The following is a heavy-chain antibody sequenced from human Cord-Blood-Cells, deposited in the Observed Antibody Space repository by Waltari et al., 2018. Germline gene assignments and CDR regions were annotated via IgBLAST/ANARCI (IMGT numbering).Heavy chain of an antibody. D-gene: IGHD2-21*01. CDR2: INPNSGGT. CDR1: GYTFTGYY. CDR3: ARGPCGGDCYNWFDP. Sequence: QVQLVQSGAEVKKPGASVKVSCKASGYTFTGYYMPWVRKAPGQGLEWMGWINPNSGGTNYAQKFQGWVTMTRDTSISTAYMELSRLRSDDTAVYYCARGPCGGDCYNWFDPWGQGTLVTVSS. V-gene: IGHV1-2*04. J-gene: IGHJ5*02.